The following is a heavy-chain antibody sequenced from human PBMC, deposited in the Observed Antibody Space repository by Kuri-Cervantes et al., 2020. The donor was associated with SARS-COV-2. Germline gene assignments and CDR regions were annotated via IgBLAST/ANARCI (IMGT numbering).Heavy chain of an antibody. Sequence: GESLKISCAASGFTFSDYYMSWIRQAPGKGLEWVSYISSSGSTIYYADSVKGRFTIPRDNAKNSLYLQMNSLRAEDTAVYYCARKGGSRWYGYSDYWGQGTLVTVSS. CDR2: ISSSGSTI. J-gene: IGHJ4*02. CDR1: GFTFSDYY. CDR3: ARKGGSRWYGYSDY. D-gene: IGHD6-13*01. V-gene: IGHV3-11*04.